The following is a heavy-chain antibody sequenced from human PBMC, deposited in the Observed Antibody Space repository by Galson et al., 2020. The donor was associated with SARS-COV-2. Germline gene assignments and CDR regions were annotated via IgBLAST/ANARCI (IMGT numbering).Heavy chain of an antibody. V-gene: IGHV3-23*01. D-gene: IGHD2-15*01. CDR3: AKRQRFCSGSSCYYYYYGMDV. CDR2: ISPDGAST. Sequence: GGSLRLSCAASGFTISSYAMNWVRQAPGKGLEWVSAISPDGASTYYADSMEGRFTISRDNSKNKLYLLIHTPRVDDTAVYFCAKRQRFCSGSSCYYYYYGMDVWGQGTTVTVSS. J-gene: IGHJ6*02. CDR1: GFTISSYA.